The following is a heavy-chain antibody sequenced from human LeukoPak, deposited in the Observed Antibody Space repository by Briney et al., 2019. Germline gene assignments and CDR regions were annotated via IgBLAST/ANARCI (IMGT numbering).Heavy chain of an antibody. V-gene: IGHV1-8*02. CDR1: GYTFTSYY. J-gene: IGHJ6*03. D-gene: IGHD3-3*01. Sequence: ASVKVSCKASGYTFTSYYMHWVRQAPGQGLEWMGWMNPNSGNTGYAQKFQGRVTMTRNTSISTAYMELSSLRSEDTAVYYCARGWTDDFRSGYPYYMDVWGKGTTVTVSS. CDR3: ARGWTDDFRSGYPYYMDV. CDR2: MNPNSGNT.